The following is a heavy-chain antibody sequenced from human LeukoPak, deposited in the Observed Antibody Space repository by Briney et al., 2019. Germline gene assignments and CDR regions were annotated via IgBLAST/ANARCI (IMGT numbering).Heavy chain of an antibody. J-gene: IGHJ4*02. D-gene: IGHD6-13*01. Sequence: SETLSLTCTVSGGSISSYYWSWIPQPPGKGLEWIGYIYYSGSTNYNPSLKSRVTISVDTSKNQFSLKLSSVTAADTAVYYCATTYSSSWYGVADYWGQGTLVTVSS. V-gene: IGHV4-59*01. CDR1: GGSISSYY. CDR2: IYYSGST. CDR3: ATTYSSSWYGVADY.